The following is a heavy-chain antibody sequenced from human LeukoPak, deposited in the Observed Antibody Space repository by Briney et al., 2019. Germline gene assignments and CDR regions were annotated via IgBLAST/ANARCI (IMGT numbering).Heavy chain of an antibody. CDR1: GGSISSNSYY. J-gene: IGHJ4*02. D-gene: IGHD1-1*01. V-gene: IGHV4-39*07. CDR2: IYYSGSA. Sequence: SQTLSLTCTVSGGSISSNSYYWGCIRQPPGKGLEWIGSIYYSGSAYYNPSLKSRVTISVDTSKNQFSLKLSSVTAADTAVYYCARGNYWSNYFDYWGQGTLVTVSS. CDR3: ARGNYWSNYFDY.